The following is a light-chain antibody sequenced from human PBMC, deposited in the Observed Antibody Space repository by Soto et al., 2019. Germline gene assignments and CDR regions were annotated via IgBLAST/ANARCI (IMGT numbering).Light chain of an antibody. CDR3: QHYNSYSEA. CDR2: KAS. CDR1: QTISSW. J-gene: IGKJ1*01. V-gene: IGKV1-5*03. Sequence: DIQMTQSPSTLSGTVGDRVTITCRASQTISSWLAWYQQKPGKAPKLLIYKASTLKSGVPSRFSGSGSGTEFTLTLSSLQPDDFATYYCQHYNSYSEAFGQGAKVDI.